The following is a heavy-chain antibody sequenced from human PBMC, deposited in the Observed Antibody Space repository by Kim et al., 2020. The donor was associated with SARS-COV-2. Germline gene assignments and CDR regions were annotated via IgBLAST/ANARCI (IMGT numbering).Heavy chain of an antibody. CDR3: ARDGGYCSSTSCRRFDY. CDR1: GYTFTSYG. CDR2: ISAYNGNT. D-gene: IGHD2-2*01. V-gene: IGHV1-18*01. J-gene: IGHJ4*02. Sequence: ASVKVSCKASGYTFTSYGISWVRQAPGQGLEWMGWISAYNGNTNYAQKLQGRVTMTTDTSTSTAYMELRSLRSDDTAVYYCARDGGYCSSTSCRRFDYWGQGTLVTVSS.